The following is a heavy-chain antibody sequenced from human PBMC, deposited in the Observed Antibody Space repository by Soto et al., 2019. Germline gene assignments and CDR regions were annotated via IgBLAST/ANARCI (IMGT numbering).Heavy chain of an antibody. J-gene: IGHJ3*02. CDR2: ISYDGSNK. V-gene: IGHV3-30*18. CDR1: GFTFSSYG. D-gene: IGHD3-22*01. CDR3: AKECYDSSGYYYVEAFDI. Sequence: QVQLVESGGGVVQPGRSLRLSCAASGFTFSSYGMHWLRQAPGRGLAWVAVISYDGSNKYYADSVKGRFTISRDNSKNTLYLQMNSLGTEDTAVYYCAKECYDSSGYYYVEAFDIWGQGTMVTVSS.